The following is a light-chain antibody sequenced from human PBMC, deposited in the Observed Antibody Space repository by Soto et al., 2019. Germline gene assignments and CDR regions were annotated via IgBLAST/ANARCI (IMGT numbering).Light chain of an antibody. CDR3: QQNNNWPRT. V-gene: IGKV3-15*01. CDR1: QSVNSD. CDR2: GSS. J-gene: IGKJ1*01. Sequence: ETVMTQSPATLSVSTGEKATLSCRASQSVNSDLAWYQKKPGQAPRLLIYGSSTRATGIPARFSGGGSGTEFTLTISSLQSEDFAVYYCQQNNNWPRTFGQGTKVDI.